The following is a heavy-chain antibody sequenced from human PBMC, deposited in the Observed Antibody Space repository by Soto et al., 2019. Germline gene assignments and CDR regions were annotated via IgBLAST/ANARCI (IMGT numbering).Heavy chain of an antibody. D-gene: IGHD3-10*01. CDR2: ISTNSRYI. CDR3: ARGLGGSYFIAY. J-gene: IGHJ4*02. CDR1: GFNFSDYY. V-gene: IGHV3-11*06. Sequence: QVQLVESGGGLVKPGGSLGLSCAVSGFNFSDYYMTWIRQAPGKGLEWISYISTNSRYIKYADSIKGRFTISRDNAKSSLYLQMNSLRAEDTAIYYCARGLGGSYFIAYWGQGTLVTVSS.